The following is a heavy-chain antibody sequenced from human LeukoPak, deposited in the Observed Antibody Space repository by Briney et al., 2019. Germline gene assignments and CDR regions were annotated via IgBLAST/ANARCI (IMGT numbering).Heavy chain of an antibody. D-gene: IGHD1-26*01. Sequence: SETLSLTCAVYGGSFSGYYWSWIRQPPGKGLEWIGEINHSGSTNYNPSLKSRVTISVDTSKNQFSLKLSSVTAADTAVYYCARTLGAIYYVGVIDYWGQGTLVTVSS. CDR3: ARTLGAIYYVGVIDY. J-gene: IGHJ4*02. CDR1: GGSFSGYY. CDR2: INHSGST. V-gene: IGHV4-34*01.